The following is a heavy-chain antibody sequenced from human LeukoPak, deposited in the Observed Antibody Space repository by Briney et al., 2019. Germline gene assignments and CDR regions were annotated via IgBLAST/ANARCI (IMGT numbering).Heavy chain of an antibody. D-gene: IGHD6-13*01. Sequence: GASVKVSCKASGYTFTSYGISWVRQAPGQGLEWMGWISAYNGNTNYAQKFQGRVTMTRDTSISTAHMELSRLRSDDTAVYYCARDSRPIFEWQQLGGDYWGQGTLVTVSS. CDR3: ARDSRPIFEWQQLGGDY. V-gene: IGHV1-18*01. CDR1: GYTFTSYG. J-gene: IGHJ4*02. CDR2: ISAYNGNT.